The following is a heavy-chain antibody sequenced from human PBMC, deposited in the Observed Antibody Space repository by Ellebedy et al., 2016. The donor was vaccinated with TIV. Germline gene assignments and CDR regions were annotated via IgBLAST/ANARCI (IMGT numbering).Heavy chain of an antibody. Sequence: GESLKISCAASGFTFSSYWMSWVRQAPGKGLEWVANIDQDGREKYYVDSEKGRFTISRDNGKNSLYLQMNSLRAEDTAVYYCARDDTTGLHYIDYWGQGTLVTVSS. J-gene: IGHJ4*02. CDR3: ARDDTTGLHYIDY. D-gene: IGHD6-19*01. CDR1: GFTFSSYW. CDR2: IDQDGREK. V-gene: IGHV3-7*03.